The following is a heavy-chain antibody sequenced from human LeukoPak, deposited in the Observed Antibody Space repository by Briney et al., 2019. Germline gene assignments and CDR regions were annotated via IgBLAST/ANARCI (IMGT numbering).Heavy chain of an antibody. Sequence: SETLSLTCSVSGGSISSGPYYWGWIRQPAGKGLEWIGRIYPSGATNYNPSLKSRVTISIDTSANQFSLKLNSVTAADTAVYFCARWSNDVLTGYYDSFDYWGQGILVTVSS. CDR3: ARWSNDVLTGYYDSFDY. V-gene: IGHV4-61*02. D-gene: IGHD3-9*01. CDR2: IYPSGAT. J-gene: IGHJ4*02. CDR1: GGSISSGPYY.